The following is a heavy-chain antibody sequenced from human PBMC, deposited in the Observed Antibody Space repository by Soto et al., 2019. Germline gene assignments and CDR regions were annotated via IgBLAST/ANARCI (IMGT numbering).Heavy chain of an antibody. CDR2: IYYSGST. J-gene: IGHJ6*02. CDR3: AGDVGLLLWEYGQNYYYYGMDV. CDR1: GGSISSGGYY. Sequence: QVQLQESGPGLVKPSQTLSLTCTVSGGSISSGGYYWSWIRQHPGKGLEWIGYIYYSGSTYYNPSLKRRVIISVDASKNQLSLKMRSVVAAATAVDYCAGDVGLLLWEYGQNYYYYGMDVWGQGTTVTVSS. V-gene: IGHV4-31*03. D-gene: IGHD2-15*01.